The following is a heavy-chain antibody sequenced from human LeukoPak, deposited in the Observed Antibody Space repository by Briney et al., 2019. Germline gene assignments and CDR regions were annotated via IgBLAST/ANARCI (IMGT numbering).Heavy chain of an antibody. CDR2: IKQDGSEK. J-gene: IGHJ4*02. V-gene: IGHV3-7*01. CDR1: GFTFSSYW. Sequence: PGGSLRLSCAASGFTFSSYWMSWVRQAPGKGLEWVANIKQDGSEKYYVDSVKGRFTISRDNAKNSLYLQMNSLRAEDTAVYYCARDGVYYYDSSGYLWGQGTLVTVSS. D-gene: IGHD3-22*01. CDR3: ARDGVYYYDSSGYL.